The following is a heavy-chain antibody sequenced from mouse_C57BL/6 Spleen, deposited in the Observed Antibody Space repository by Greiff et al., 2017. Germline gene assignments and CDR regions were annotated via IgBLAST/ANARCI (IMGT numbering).Heavy chain of an antibody. Sequence: EVQGVEPEGGLVQPGSSMKLSCTASGFTFSDYYMAWVRQVPEQGLEWVANINYDGSSTYYLDSLKSRFIISGDNAKNILYLQMSSLKSEDTATYYCAREGEGYYAMDYWGQGTSVTVSS. CDR3: AREGEGYYAMDY. CDR2: INYDGSST. CDR1: GFTFSDYY. V-gene: IGHV5-16*01. J-gene: IGHJ4*01.